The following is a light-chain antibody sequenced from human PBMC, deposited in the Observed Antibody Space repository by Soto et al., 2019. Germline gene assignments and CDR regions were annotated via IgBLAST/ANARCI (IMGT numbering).Light chain of an antibody. J-gene: IGLJ2*01. CDR3: MLSYGGAR. V-gene: IGLV7-46*01. CDR2: DTN. CDR1: AGAVTSGLY. Sequence: QAVVTQEPSMTVSPGGTVTLTCASSAGAVTSGLYPYWFQQRPGQAPRTLIYDTNKRQSWTPARFSGSVVGDKAALTLSDAQPEDEADYYCMLSYGGARFGGGTKLPS.